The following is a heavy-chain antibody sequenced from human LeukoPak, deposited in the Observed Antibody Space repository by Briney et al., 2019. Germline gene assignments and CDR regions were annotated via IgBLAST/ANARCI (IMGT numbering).Heavy chain of an antibody. D-gene: IGHD6-19*01. Sequence: GGSLRLSCAASGFTFSSYAMSWVRQAPGKGLEWVSAISGSGGSTYYADSVKGRFTISRDDSKNTLYLQMNSLRAEDTAVYYCANGYSSGWLDYWGQGTLVTVSS. CDR3: ANGYSSGWLDY. CDR2: ISGSGGST. J-gene: IGHJ4*02. V-gene: IGHV3-23*01. CDR1: GFTFSSYA.